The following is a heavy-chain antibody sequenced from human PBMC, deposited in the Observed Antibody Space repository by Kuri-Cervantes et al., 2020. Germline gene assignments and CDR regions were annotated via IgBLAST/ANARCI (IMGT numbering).Heavy chain of an antibody. J-gene: IGHJ4*02. CDR3: ARDAVARPGEFDY. V-gene: IGHV3-21*01. Sequence: GESLKISCAASGFTFSSYSMNWVRQAPGKGLEWVSSISSSSSYIYYADSVKGRFTISRDSAKNSLYLQMNSLRAEDTAVYYCARDAVARPGEFDYWGQGTLVTVSS. CDR2: ISSSSSYI. CDR1: GFTFSSYS. D-gene: IGHD3-10*01.